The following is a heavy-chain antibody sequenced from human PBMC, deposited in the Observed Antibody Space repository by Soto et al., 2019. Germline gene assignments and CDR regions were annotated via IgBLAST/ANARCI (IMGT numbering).Heavy chain of an antibody. Sequence: PGGSLRLSCAASGFTFSSYWMSWVRQAPGKGLEWVANIKQDGSEKYYVDSVKGRFTISRDNAKNSLYLQMNSLRAEDTAVYYCARAPYYYDSSGYWAYWGQGTLVTVP. CDR1: GFTFSSYW. V-gene: IGHV3-7*01. CDR2: IKQDGSEK. CDR3: ARAPYYYDSSGYWAY. J-gene: IGHJ4*02. D-gene: IGHD3-22*01.